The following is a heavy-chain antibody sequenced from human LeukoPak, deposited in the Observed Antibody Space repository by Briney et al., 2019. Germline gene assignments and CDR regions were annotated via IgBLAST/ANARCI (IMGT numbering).Heavy chain of an antibody. CDR3: ATDGAGFDT. CDR2: INIGGTNT. V-gene: IGHV3-11*01. Sequence: PGGSLRLSCAASGFTFNDYYMSWIRQAPGKGLEWLSYINIGGTNTHYADSVKGRFTISRDNAKRSLYLEMNNLRAEDTAVYYCATDGAGFDTWGQGILVTVSS. CDR1: GFTFNDYY. J-gene: IGHJ5*02.